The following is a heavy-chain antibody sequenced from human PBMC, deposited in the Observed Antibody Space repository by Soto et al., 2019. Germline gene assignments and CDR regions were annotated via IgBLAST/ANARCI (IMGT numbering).Heavy chain of an antibody. CDR3: AHRAYFASGTYYSSYFNY. CDR2: IYWDDDK. D-gene: IGHD3-10*01. J-gene: IGHJ4*02. Sequence: QIALKESGPTLVKPTQTLTLTCTVSGFSLSTSGVGVAWISQPPGKALEWLALIYWDDDKRYSPSLNSRLTITNDTSKNQVVRTMTNMDSVDTATYYCAHRAYFASGTYYSSYFNYWGQGTLVTFSS. V-gene: IGHV2-5*02. CDR1: GFSLSTSGVG.